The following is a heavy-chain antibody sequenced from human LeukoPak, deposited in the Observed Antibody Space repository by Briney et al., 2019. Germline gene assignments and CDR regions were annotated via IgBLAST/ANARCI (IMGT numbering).Heavy chain of an antibody. Sequence: GGSLRLSCAASGFTVSSNYMSWVRQAPGKGLEWVSVIYSGGSTYYADSVKGRFTISRDNSKNTLYLQTNNMGAEDTAVYYCTRSSSESVYDLWGQGTLVTVSS. V-gene: IGHV3-53*01. CDR1: GFTVSSNY. J-gene: IGHJ4*02. CDR3: TRSSSESVYDL. D-gene: IGHD5/OR15-5a*01. CDR2: IYSGGST.